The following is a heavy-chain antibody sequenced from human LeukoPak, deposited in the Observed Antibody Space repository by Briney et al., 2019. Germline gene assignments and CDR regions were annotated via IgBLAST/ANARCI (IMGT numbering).Heavy chain of an antibody. CDR1: GGSISSSNW. CDR2: IYHSGST. CDR3: ARAGITMVRGFDP. V-gene: IGHV4-4*02. J-gene: IGHJ5*02. D-gene: IGHD3-10*01. Sequence: SETLSLTCAVSGGSISSSNWWSWVRQPPGKGLEWIGEIYHSGSTNYNPSLKSRVTISVDKSKNQFSLKLSSVTAADTAVYYCARAGITMVRGFDPWGQGTLVTVSS.